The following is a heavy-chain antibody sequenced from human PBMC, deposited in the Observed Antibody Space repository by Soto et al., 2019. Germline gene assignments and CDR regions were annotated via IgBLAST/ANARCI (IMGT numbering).Heavy chain of an antibody. CDR3: AREGGLITFGGVIVRAFDY. CDR1: GGSVCSGGYY. D-gene: IGHD3-16*02. CDR2: IYYSGST. J-gene: IGHJ4*02. Sequence: SETTSLTCTVSGGSVCSGGYYWSWIRQHPGKGLEWIGYIYYSGSTYYNPSLKSRVTISVDTSKNQFSLKLSSVTAADTAVYYCAREGGLITFGGVIVRAFDYWGQGTLVTVSS. V-gene: IGHV4-31*03.